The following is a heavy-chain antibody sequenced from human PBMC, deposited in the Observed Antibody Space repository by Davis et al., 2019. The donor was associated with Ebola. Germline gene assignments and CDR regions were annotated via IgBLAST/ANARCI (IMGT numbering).Heavy chain of an antibody. CDR1: GFTFSSYG. CDR2: IRFDGSNR. Sequence: GESLKISCAASGFTFSSYGMHWVRQAPGKGLEWVAFIRFDGSNRYYADSVKGRFTISRDNSKNTLYLQMNSLRAEDTAVYYCAKSSPHGSGSYPDYWGQGTLVIVSS. V-gene: IGHV3-30*02. CDR3: AKSSPHGSGSYPDY. D-gene: IGHD3-10*01. J-gene: IGHJ4*02.